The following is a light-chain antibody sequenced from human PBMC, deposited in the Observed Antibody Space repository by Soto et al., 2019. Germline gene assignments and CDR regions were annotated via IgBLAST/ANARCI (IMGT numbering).Light chain of an antibody. Sequence: DIVMTQSPDSLAVSLGERTTINCKSSQTVLYNSNNKNYLAWYHQKPGQPPKLLIYWASTRESGVPARFSGSGSGTDFTLTISSLQAEDVGIYYCQQYSSLPWTFGQGTKVEIK. V-gene: IGKV4-1*01. CDR1: QTVLYNSNNKNY. J-gene: IGKJ1*01. CDR2: WAS. CDR3: QQYSSLPWT.